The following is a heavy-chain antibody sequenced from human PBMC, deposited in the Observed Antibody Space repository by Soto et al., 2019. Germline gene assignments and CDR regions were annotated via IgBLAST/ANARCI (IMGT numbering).Heavy chain of an antibody. V-gene: IGHV4-34*01. CDR3: ARGWGSGVFDY. D-gene: IGHD6-19*01. Sequence: QVQLQQWGAGLLKSSETLSLTCAVFGVSFSGYYWNWIRQPPGKGLEWIGEINHSGSTNYNPSLKSRVTISVDTSKNQFSLKLSSVTAADTAVYYCARGWGSGVFDYWGQGTLVTVSS. CDR2: INHSGST. J-gene: IGHJ4*02. CDR1: GVSFSGYY.